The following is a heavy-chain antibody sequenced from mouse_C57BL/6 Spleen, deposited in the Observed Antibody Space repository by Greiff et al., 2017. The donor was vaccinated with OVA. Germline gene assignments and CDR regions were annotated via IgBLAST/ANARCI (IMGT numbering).Heavy chain of an antibody. D-gene: IGHD1-1*01. V-gene: IGHV1-9*01. CDR3: ARGLIYYYGSSFAY. Sequence: QVQLQQSGAELMKPGASVKLSCKATGYTFTGYWIEWVKQRPGHGLEWIGEILPGSGSTNYNEKFKDKATFTADTSSNTAYMQLSSLTTEDSAIYYCARGLIYYYGSSFAYWGQGTLVTVSA. CDR2: ILPGSGST. J-gene: IGHJ3*01. CDR1: GYTFTGYW.